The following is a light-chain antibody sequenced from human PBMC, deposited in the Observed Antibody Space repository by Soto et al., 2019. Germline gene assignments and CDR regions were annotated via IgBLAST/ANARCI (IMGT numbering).Light chain of an antibody. CDR2: DAS. CDR3: HQRSNWPLT. J-gene: IGKJ4*01. CDR1: QSVNNY. Sequence: EIVLTQSPATLSLSPGERATLSCRASQSVNNYLAWYQQKPGQAPRLLIYDASSKATDIPTRFSGSGAGTDFTLTISSLEPEDFATYYCHQRSNWPLTFGGGTKVEIK. V-gene: IGKV3-11*01.